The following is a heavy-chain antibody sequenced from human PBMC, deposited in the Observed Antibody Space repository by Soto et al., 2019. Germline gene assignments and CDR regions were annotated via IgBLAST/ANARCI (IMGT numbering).Heavy chain of an antibody. D-gene: IGHD5-18*01. J-gene: IGHJ4*02. CDR1: GFTFDDYA. Sequence: PGGSLRLSCAASGFTFDDYAMHWVRQAPGKGLEWVSGISWNSGSIGYADSVKGRFTISRDNAKNSLYLQMNSLRAEDTALYYCAKSYRGYSYGPVRGDYFDYWGQGTLVTVSS. V-gene: IGHV3-9*01. CDR2: ISWNSGSI. CDR3: AKSYRGYSYGPVRGDYFDY.